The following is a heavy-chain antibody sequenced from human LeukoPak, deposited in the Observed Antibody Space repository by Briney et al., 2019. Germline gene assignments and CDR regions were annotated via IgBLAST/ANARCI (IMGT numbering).Heavy chain of an antibody. Sequence: GGSLRLSCAASGFTFSSFEMNWVRQAPGKGLEWISYIGDSGSTKYYADSVKGRFTISRDNSKNTLYLQMNSLRAEDTAVYYCAKDKMYSSGWRGSHYFDYWGQGTLVTVSS. CDR3: AKDKMYSSGWRGSHYFDY. V-gene: IGHV3-48*03. J-gene: IGHJ4*02. CDR1: GFTFSSFE. D-gene: IGHD6-19*01. CDR2: IGDSGSTK.